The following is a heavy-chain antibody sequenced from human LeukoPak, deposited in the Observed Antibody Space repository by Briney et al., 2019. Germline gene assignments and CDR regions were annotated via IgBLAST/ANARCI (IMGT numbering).Heavy chain of an antibody. J-gene: IGHJ3*02. Sequence: SETPSLTCTVSGGSISSSSYYWGWIRQPPGKGLEWIGSIYYSGSTYYNPSLKSRVTISVDTSKNQFSLKLSSVTAADTAVYYCARRPRVVVTAFTAFDIRGQGTMVTVSS. V-gene: IGHV4-39*01. CDR2: IYYSGST. CDR3: ARRPRVVVTAFTAFDI. CDR1: GGSISSSSYY. D-gene: IGHD2-21*02.